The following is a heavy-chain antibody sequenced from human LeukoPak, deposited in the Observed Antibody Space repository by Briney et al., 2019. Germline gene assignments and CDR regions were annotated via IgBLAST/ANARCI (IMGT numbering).Heavy chain of an antibody. CDR1: GGSFSGYY. Sequence: SETLSLTCAVYGGSFSGYYWSWIRRPPGKGLEWIGEINHSGSTNYNPSLKSRVTISLDTSKNQFSLKLSSVTTADTAVYYRARRRGHYDILTGYYPSPFDYWGQGTLVTVSS. V-gene: IGHV4-34*01. J-gene: IGHJ4*02. D-gene: IGHD3-9*01. CDR2: INHSGST. CDR3: ARRRGHYDILTGYYPSPFDY.